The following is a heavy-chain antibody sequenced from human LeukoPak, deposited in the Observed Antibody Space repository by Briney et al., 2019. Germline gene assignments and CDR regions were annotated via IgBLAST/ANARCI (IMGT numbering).Heavy chain of an antibody. CDR2: IKEDGSEK. J-gene: IGHJ4*02. V-gene: IGHV3-7*01. Sequence: GGSLRLSCAASGFTFSSYWMTWVRQAPGKGLEWVANIKEDGSEKDYVDSVKGRFTISRDNARNSLYLQMNSLRAEDTAVYYCARGSSGWYFDFWGQGTLVTVSS. D-gene: IGHD6-19*01. CDR1: GFTFSSYW. CDR3: ARGSSGWYFDF.